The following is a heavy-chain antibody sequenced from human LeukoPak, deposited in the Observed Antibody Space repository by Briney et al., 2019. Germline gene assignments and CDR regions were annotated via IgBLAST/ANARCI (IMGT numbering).Heavy chain of an antibody. V-gene: IGHV3-23*01. J-gene: IGHJ3*02. D-gene: IGHD3-10*01. CDR3: AKDLAGATYYYGSGIDADAFDI. CDR2: ISGSGGST. CDR1: GFTFSSYA. Sequence: GGSLRLSCAASGFTFSSYAMSWVRQAPGKGLEWVSAISGSGGSTYYADSVKGRFTISRDNSKNTLYLQMNSLRAEDTAVYYCAKDLAGATYYYGSGIDADAFDIWGQGTMVTVSS.